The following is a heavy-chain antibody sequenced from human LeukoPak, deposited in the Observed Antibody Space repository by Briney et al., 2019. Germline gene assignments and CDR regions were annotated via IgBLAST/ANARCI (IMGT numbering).Heavy chain of an antibody. Sequence: GGSLRLSCAASGFTFSSYAMHWVRQAPGKGLEWVAVISYDGSNKYYADSVKGRFTISRDNSKNTLYLQMNSLRAEDTAVYYCADGSYYDILTGYYPFDYWGQGTLVTVSS. V-gene: IGHV3-30-3*01. J-gene: IGHJ4*02. CDR3: ADGSYYDILTGYYPFDY. D-gene: IGHD3-9*01. CDR1: GFTFSSYA. CDR2: ISYDGSNK.